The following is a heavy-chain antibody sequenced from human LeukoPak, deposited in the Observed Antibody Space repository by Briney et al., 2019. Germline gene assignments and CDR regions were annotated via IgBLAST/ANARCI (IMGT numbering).Heavy chain of an antibody. CDR2: ISSSGFTT. D-gene: IGHD3-22*01. V-gene: IGHV3-23*01. J-gene: IGHJ4*02. Sequence: GGSLRLSCAASGFTFSSYAMTWVRQAPGKGLEWVSSISSSGFTTYHSDSMKGRFTISRDNSRNTLYLQMSSLRAEDTAVYYCAKYVGAMIVVPYFDNWGQGTLVTVSS. CDR3: AKYVGAMIVVPYFDN. CDR1: GFTFSSYA.